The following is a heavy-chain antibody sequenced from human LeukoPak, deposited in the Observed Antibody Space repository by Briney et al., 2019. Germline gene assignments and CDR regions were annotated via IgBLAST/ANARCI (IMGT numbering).Heavy chain of an antibody. V-gene: IGHV3-23*01. CDR1: GFTFSTYG. D-gene: IGHD3-10*01. CDR2: ISGSGDST. CDR3: AKWQYYVSGDDY. J-gene: IGHJ4*02. Sequence: GGSLRLSCAGSGFTFSTYGMSWVRQAPNKGLEWPSTISGSGDSTYYADSVKGRFTISRDNSKNTLFLQMNSLRAEDTAIYYCAKWQYYVSGDDYWGQGILVTVSS.